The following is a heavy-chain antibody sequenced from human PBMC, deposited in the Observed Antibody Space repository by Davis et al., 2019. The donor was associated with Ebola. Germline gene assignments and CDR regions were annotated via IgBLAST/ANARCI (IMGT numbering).Heavy chain of an antibody. D-gene: IGHD6-13*01. Sequence: GESLKISCAASGFIFSNYAMSWVRQAPGKGLEWVSTITGSADLTHYADSVKGRFTVSRDNPKNTLYLQMYSLRAEVTAVYYCARVGIKSSSWYRYYYGMDVWGQGTTVTVSS. J-gene: IGHJ6*02. CDR1: GFIFSNYA. CDR2: ITGSADLT. CDR3: ARVGIKSSSWYRYYYGMDV. V-gene: IGHV3-23*01.